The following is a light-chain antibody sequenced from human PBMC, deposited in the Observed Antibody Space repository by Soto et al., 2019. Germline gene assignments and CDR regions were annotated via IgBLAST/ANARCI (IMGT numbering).Light chain of an antibody. CDR3: CSYVDTDTWV. V-gene: IGLV2-11*01. Sequence: QSALTQPRSVSGSPGQSVTISCTGTNSDVGGYNYVSWYQQYPGKAPKLMISGVSERPSGVPDRFSGSKSGNTASLTISGLHAEDEADYSCCSYVDTDTWVFGGGTKLTVL. CDR1: NSDVGGYNY. J-gene: IGLJ3*02. CDR2: GVS.